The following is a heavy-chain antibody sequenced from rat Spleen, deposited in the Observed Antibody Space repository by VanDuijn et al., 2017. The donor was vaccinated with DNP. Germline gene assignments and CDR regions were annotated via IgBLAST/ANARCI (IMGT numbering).Heavy chain of an antibody. CDR2: ISSDGGTT. CDR3: TKDLQWYAMDA. Sequence: EVQLVESGGGLVLPGRSLKVSCAASGFSFSDYYMAWVRQAPTTGLEWVAYISSDGGTTYYGDSVKGRFTISRDNAENTVYLQMDSLRSEDTATYYCTKDLQWYAMDAWGQGTSVTVSA. J-gene: IGHJ4*01. D-gene: IGHD1-1*01. V-gene: IGHV5-20*01. CDR1: GFSFSDYY.